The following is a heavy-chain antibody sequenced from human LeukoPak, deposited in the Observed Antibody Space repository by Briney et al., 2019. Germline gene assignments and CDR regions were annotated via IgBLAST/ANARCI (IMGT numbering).Heavy chain of an antibody. Sequence: ASVTVSFKASGYTFTGYYMHWVRQAPGQGLEWMGWINPNSGGTNYAQKFQGRVTMTRDTSISTAYMELSRLRSDGTAVYYCARDSVSSGSDIWGQGTMVTVSS. CDR2: INPNSGGT. CDR3: ARDSVSSGSDI. CDR1: GYTFTGYY. V-gene: IGHV1-2*02. D-gene: IGHD6-19*01. J-gene: IGHJ3*02.